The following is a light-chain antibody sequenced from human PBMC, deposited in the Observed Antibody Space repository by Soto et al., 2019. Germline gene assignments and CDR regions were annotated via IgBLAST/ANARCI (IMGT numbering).Light chain of an antibody. CDR3: QHCNNWPIT. CDR1: QSVSSN. CDR2: GAS. V-gene: IGKV3-15*01. J-gene: IGKJ5*01. Sequence: EIVLTQSPSTLSVSPGESSTLSCRASQSVSSNLAWYQQKPGQAPRLLIYGASTRATGFPARFSGSGSGTEFTLTISSLQSEDFAVYYCQHCNNWPITFGQGTRLE.